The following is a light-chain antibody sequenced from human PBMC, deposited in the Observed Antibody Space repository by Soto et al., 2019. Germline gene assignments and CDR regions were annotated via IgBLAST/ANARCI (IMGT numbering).Light chain of an antibody. CDR2: DAS. V-gene: IGKV1-33*01. CDR1: QDITTY. Sequence: DIQMTQSPSSLSASVGGRVTLTCQASQDITTYLSWYQQKPGKAPKLLIYDASNLETGVPSRFNGSGSGTDFNFTISSLQPDDIATYFCQQYDDLPFTFGPGTKVDLK. CDR3: QQYDDLPFT. J-gene: IGKJ3*01.